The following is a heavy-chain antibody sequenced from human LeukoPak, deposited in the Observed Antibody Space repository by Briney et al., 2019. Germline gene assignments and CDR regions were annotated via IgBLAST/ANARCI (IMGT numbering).Heavy chain of an antibody. J-gene: IGHJ3*02. CDR1: GYTFTSYD. CDR2: MNPNSGNT. V-gene: IGHV1-8*03. CDR3: ARVRVGATVLLDI. Sequence: ASVKVSCKASGYTFTSYDINWVRQATGQGLEWMGWMNPNSGNTGYAQKFQGRVTITRNTSISTAYMELSSLRSEDTAVYYCARVRVGATVLLDIWGQGTMVTVSS. D-gene: IGHD1-26*01.